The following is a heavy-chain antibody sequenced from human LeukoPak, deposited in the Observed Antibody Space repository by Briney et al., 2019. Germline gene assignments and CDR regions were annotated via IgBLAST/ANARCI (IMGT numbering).Heavy chain of an antibody. J-gene: IGHJ4*02. CDR1: GGSISSGGYY. CDR3: ARVAGYDWSGIDY. CDR2: IYYSGST. V-gene: IGHV4-31*03. Sequence: PSQTLSLTCTVSGGSISSGGYYWSWIRQHPGKGLEWIGYIYYSGSTYYNPSLKSRVTISVDTSKNQFSLKLSSVTAADTAVYYWARVAGYDWSGIDYWGQGTLVTVSS. D-gene: IGHD5-12*01.